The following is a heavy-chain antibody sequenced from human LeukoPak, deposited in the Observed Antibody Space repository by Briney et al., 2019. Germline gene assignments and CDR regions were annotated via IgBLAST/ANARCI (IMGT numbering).Heavy chain of an antibody. V-gene: IGHV4-59*01. J-gene: IGHJ4*02. CDR3: ARDFCSSTSCHFDY. D-gene: IGHD2-2*01. CDR2: ISYSGRA. Sequence: SETLSLTCTVSGGSLSSYYWTWIRQPPGKGLEWFGYISYSGRATYNPSLKSRVTMSIDTSKNHFSLKLSSLTAADTAVYYCARDFCSSTSCHFDYWGQGTLVTVSS. CDR1: GGSLSSYY.